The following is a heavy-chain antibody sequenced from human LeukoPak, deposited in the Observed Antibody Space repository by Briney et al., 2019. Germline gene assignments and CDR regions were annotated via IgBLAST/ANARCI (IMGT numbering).Heavy chain of an antibody. J-gene: IGHJ4*02. CDR1: GGTFRNYA. V-gene: IGHV1-69*05. Sequence: SVKVSCKASGGTFRNYAISWVRQAPGQGLEWMGRIIPIFGTANYAQKFQGRVTITTDESTSTAYMELSSLRSEDTTVYYCARVTKDYYFDYWGQGTLVTVSS. D-gene: IGHD3-3*01. CDR2: IIPIFGTA. CDR3: ARVTKDYYFDY.